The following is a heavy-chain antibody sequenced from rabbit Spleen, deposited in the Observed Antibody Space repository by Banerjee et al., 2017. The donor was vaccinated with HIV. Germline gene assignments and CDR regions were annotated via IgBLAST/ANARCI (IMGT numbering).Heavy chain of an antibody. D-gene: IGHD7-1*01. Sequence: QEQLEESGGGLVKPGGTLTLTCKASGVSFSDKDVMCWVRQAPGKGLEWIGCIVTGGGYTYYATWAKGRFTVSKTSSTRVTLQMTRLTAADTATYFCGRSSYAGYAGYGYGFNLWGQGTLVTVS. V-gene: IGHV1S45*01. CDR1: GVSFSDKDV. CDR3: GRSSYAGYAGYGYGFNL. CDR2: IVTGGGYT. J-gene: IGHJ4*01.